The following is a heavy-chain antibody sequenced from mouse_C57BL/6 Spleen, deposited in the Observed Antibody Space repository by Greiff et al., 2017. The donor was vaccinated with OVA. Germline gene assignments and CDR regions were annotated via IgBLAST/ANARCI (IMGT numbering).Heavy chain of an antibody. J-gene: IGHJ3*01. Sequence: QVQLQQSGAELVKPGASVKLSCKASGYTFTSYWMHWVKQRPGQGLEWIGMIHPNSGSTNYNEKFKSKATLTVDKSSSTAYMQLSSLTSEDSAVYYCVPLDGYPFAYWGQGTLVTVSA. D-gene: IGHD2-3*01. V-gene: IGHV1-64*01. CDR2: IHPNSGST. CDR3: VPLDGYPFAY. CDR1: GYTFTSYW.